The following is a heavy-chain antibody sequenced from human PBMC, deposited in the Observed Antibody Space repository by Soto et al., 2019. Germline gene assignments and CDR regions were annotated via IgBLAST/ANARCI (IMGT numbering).Heavy chain of an antibody. CDR2: ISRSGTT. Sequence: QVQLQQWGAGLLKPSETLSLSCAVYGGYFNDNYYTWFSQPPGKGLEWIGEISRSGTTKYIPSLNTHASISFDPSKTQVPLKVTSLAAADPAVYYFATALCVGTPVELWDQGDLVTVSS. CDR3: ATALCVGTPVEL. V-gene: IGHV4-34*01. D-gene: IGHD3-10*01. J-gene: IGHJ5*02. CDR1: GGYFNDNY.